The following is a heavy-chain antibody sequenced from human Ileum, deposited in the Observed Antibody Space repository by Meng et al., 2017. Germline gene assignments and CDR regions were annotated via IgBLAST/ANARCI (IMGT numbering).Heavy chain of an antibody. J-gene: IGHJ1*01. CDR3: ARDSSGWYWYFQH. CDR2: INPSSGGT. Sequence: ASSKVSCKASGYTFTSYYMHWVRQAPGQGLEWMGIINPSSGGTIYAQKFQGRVTMTRDTSTSTVYMEMTSLRSEDTAVYYCARDSSGWYWYFQHWGQGTLVTVSS. V-gene: IGHV1-46*01. D-gene: IGHD6-19*01. CDR1: GYTFTSYY.